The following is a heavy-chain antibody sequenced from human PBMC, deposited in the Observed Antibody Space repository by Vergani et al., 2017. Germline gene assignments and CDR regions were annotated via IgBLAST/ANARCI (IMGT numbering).Heavy chain of an antibody. CDR3: AREPPLTGFFDY. Sequence: VQLVESGAEVKKPGSSVKVSCKSSGGTFSNHVLAWVRQAPGQGLEWMGGILPLFGTPTYAQRFQGRVTITADESTTTAYMELTSLTSEDSAIYYCAREPPLTGFFDYWGQGTLVTVSS. J-gene: IGHJ4*02. D-gene: IGHD3-9*01. CDR1: GGTFSNHV. V-gene: IGHV1-69*01. CDR2: ILPLFGTP.